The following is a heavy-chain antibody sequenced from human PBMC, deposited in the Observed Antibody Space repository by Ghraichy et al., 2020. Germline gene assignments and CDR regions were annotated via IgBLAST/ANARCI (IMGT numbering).Heavy chain of an antibody. D-gene: IGHD3-22*01. CDR3: ARMRDYYDSSGYGGDAFDI. CDR2: ISYDGSNK. V-gene: IGHV3-30-3*01. Sequence: LSLTCAASGFTFSSYAMHWVRQAPGKGLEWVAVISYDGSNKYYADSVKGRFTISRDNSKNTLYLQMNSLRAEDTAVYYCARMRDYYDSSGYGGDAFDIWGQGTMVTVSS. J-gene: IGHJ3*02. CDR1: GFTFSSYA.